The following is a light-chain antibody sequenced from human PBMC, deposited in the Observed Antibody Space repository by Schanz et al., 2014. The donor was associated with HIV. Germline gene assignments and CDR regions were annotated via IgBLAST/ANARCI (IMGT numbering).Light chain of an antibody. CDR1: RSKIGNNF. CDR3: GTWDSSLRAVV. Sequence: QSVLTQPPSVSAAPGQTVTISCSGSRSKIGNNFVSWYQQFPGRAPKVLTYNDDNRHPNTPGRFSASKSGTSATLGITGLQIGDEADYYCGTWDSSLRAVVFGGGTKLTVL. CDR2: NDD. V-gene: IGLV1-51*01. J-gene: IGLJ3*02.